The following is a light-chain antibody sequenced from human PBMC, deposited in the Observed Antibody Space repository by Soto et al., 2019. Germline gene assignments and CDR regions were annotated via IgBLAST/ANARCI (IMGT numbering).Light chain of an antibody. CDR2: EGT. Sequence: QSVLTQPASVSGSPGQSITISCTGTSSDIGRYKFVSWFQQHPGNAPKLLIFEGTNRPSGVSNRFSGSKSGNTASLTISGLQAEDEAIYFCSSSTNTNTLVIFGGGTKVTVL. V-gene: IGLV2-14*01. J-gene: IGLJ2*01. CDR3: SSSTNTNTLVI. CDR1: SSDIGRYKF.